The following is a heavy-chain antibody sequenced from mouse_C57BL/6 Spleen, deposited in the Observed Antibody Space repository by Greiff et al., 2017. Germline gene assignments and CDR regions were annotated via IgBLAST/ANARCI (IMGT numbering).Heavy chain of an antibody. CDR1: GYTFTSYW. CDR2: IHPNSGST. J-gene: IGHJ2*01. D-gene: IGHD2-3*01. V-gene: IGHV1-64*01. Sequence: QVQLQQSGAELVKPGASVKLSCKASGYTFTSYWMHWVKQRPGQGLEWIGMIHPNSGSTNYNEKFKSKATLTVDKSSSTAYMQLSSLTSEDSAVYYCAREGDGYYVDYWGQGTTLTVSS. CDR3: AREGDGYYVDY.